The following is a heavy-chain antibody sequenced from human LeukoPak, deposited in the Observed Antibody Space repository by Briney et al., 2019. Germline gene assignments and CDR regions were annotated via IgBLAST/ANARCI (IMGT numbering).Heavy chain of an antibody. V-gene: IGHV4-4*07. D-gene: IGHD3-3*01. CDR1: GGSISSYY. Sequence: SETLSLTCTVSGGSISSYYWSWIRQPAGKGLEWIGRIYTSGSTNYNPSLKSRVTMSVHTSKNQSSLKLSSVTAADTAVYYCARGLRITIFGVPGIGYMDVWGKGTTVTVSS. CDR3: ARGLRITIFGVPGIGYMDV. J-gene: IGHJ6*03. CDR2: IYTSGST.